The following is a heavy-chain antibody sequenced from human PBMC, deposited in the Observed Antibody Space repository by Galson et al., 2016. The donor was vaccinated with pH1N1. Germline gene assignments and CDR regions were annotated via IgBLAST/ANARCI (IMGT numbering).Heavy chain of an antibody. CDR1: GFSLSTSGVG. CDR2: IYWDDDK. Sequence: PALVKPTQTLTLTCTFSGFSLSTSGVGVGWIRQSPGKALEWLALIYWDDDKRYSPSLKSRLTITKDTSKNQMVLTMTHMDPVDTATYYCAHNRQRSGGTYYRPFDYWGQGTLVTVSS. V-gene: IGHV2-5*02. CDR3: AHNRQRSGGTYYRPFDY. J-gene: IGHJ4*02. D-gene: IGHD1-26*01.